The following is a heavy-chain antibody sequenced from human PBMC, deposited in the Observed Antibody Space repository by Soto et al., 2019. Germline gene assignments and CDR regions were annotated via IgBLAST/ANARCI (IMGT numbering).Heavy chain of an antibody. CDR3: ARGISMVRGDPYFDY. D-gene: IGHD3-10*01. Sequence: XSVKVSCKASGYTFTSYGIIWVRQAPGQGLEWMGWISAYNGNTNYAQKLQGRVTMTTDTSTSTAYMELRSLRSDDTAVYYCARGISMVRGDPYFDYWGQGTLVTVSS. J-gene: IGHJ4*02. CDR1: GYTFTSYG. V-gene: IGHV1-18*04. CDR2: ISAYNGNT.